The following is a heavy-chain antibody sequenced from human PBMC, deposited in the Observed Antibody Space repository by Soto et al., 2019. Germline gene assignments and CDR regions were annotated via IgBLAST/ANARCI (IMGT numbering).Heavy chain of an antibody. D-gene: IGHD6-13*01. J-gene: IGHJ6*02. CDR3: AKGRHSSSWNEISYFYNRMDV. Sequence: ESGGGVVQPGRSLRLCCAGSGFTFSRYGMHWIRQAPGKGLEWVALISNDGNKKYYEDSVKGRFTISRDNSKNTLYLQMNSLRPEDTAVYYCAKGRHSSSWNEISYFYNRMDVWGQGTTVTVSS. V-gene: IGHV3-30*18. CDR2: ISNDGNKK. CDR1: GFTFSRYG.